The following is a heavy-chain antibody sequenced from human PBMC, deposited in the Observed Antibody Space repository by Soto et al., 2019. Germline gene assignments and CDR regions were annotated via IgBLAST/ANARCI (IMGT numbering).Heavy chain of an antibody. J-gene: IGHJ5*02. V-gene: IGHV3-74*01. D-gene: IGHD3-3*01. Sequence: EVQLVESGGGLVQPGGSLRLSCAASGFTFSSYWMHWVRQAPGKGLVWVSRINSDGSSTSYADSVKGRFTISRDNAKKALYRRMNSLRAEDTAVYYYGREPGLTSFGVVIISRWFDHWGQGPLVPVPS. CDR3: GREPGLTSFGVVIISRWFDH. CDR2: INSDGSST. CDR1: GFTFSSYW.